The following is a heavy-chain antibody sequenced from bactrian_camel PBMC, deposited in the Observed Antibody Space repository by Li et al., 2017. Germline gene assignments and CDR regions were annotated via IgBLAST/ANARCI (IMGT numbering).Heavy chain of an antibody. V-gene: IGHV3S45*01. CDR1: GTGDGSELKC. Sequence: HVQLVESGGGSVQAGGSLTLSCAGSGTGDGSELKCMAWFRQAPGQEREGVAAIYNGDGSAIYTDSAKSRFAISQDNARLMWYLQMNSLKPEDTAMYYCALYEAYGGKCSFREDFYDYWGPGTQVTVS. D-gene: IGHD6*01. CDR3: ALYEAYGGKCSFREDFYDY. J-gene: IGHJ4*01. CDR2: IYNGDGSA.